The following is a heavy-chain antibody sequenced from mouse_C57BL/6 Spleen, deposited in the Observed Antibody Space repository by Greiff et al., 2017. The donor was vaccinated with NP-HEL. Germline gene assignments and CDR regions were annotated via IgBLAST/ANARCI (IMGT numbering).Heavy chain of an antibody. CDR1: GYTFTSYW. CDR3: ARVYYGSSYWFAY. V-gene: IGHV1-69*01. Sequence: QVQLQQPGAELVMPGASVKLSCKASGYTFTSYWMHWVKQRPGQGLEWIGEIDPSDSYTNYNQKFKGKATLTVDKSSSTAYMQLSSLTSEDSAVYYCARVYYGSSYWFAYWGQGTLVTVSA. J-gene: IGHJ3*01. CDR2: IDPSDSYT. D-gene: IGHD1-1*01.